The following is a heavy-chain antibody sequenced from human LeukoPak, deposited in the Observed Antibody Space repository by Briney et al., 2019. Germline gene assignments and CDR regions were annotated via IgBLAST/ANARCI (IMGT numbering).Heavy chain of an antibody. CDR1: GFTFSSYE. Sequence: PGGSLRLSCAASGFTFSSYEMNWVRQAPGKGLEWVSYISSSGSTIYYPDSVKGRFTISRDNAKTSLYLQMNSLRAEDTAVYYCARAAYYYGSGSFYYYMDVWGKGTTVTVSS. J-gene: IGHJ6*03. CDR3: ARAAYYYGSGSFYYYMDV. V-gene: IGHV3-48*03. CDR2: ISSSGSTI. D-gene: IGHD3-10*01.